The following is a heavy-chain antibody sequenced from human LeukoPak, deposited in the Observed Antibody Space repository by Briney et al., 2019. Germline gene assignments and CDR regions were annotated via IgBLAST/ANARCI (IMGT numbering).Heavy chain of an antibody. J-gene: IGHJ4*02. CDR2: IRDGGGTT. V-gene: IGHV3-23*01. Sequence: PGGSLRLSCAASGFAILNYAMNWVRQAPGKGLEWVSLIRDGGGTTYYADSVKGRFTISRDNSTNTLFLQMNSLRAEDTALYFCAKVRWYSGYDLDYWGQGTLVTVSS. CDR1: GFAILNYA. D-gene: IGHD5-12*01. CDR3: AKVRWYSGYDLDY.